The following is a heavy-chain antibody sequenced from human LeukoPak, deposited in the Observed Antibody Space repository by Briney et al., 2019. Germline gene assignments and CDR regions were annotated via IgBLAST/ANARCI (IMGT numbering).Heavy chain of an antibody. CDR2: ISSSSSYI. Sequence: GGSLRLSCAASGFTFSSYSMNWVRQAPGKGLEWVSSISSSSSYIYYADSVKGRFTISRDNAKNSLYLQMNSLRAEDTAVYYCARDRRRGGCYRLDAFDIWGQGTMVTVSS. CDR1: GFTFSSYS. J-gene: IGHJ3*02. CDR3: ARDRRRGGCYRLDAFDI. D-gene: IGHD1-26*01. V-gene: IGHV3-21*01.